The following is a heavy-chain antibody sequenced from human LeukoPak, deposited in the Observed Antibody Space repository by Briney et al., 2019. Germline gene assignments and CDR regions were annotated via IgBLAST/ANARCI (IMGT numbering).Heavy chain of an antibody. CDR2: INPNSGGT. V-gene: IGHV1-2*02. D-gene: IGHD3-22*01. CDR1: GYTFTGYY. Sequence: GASVKVSCKASGYTFTGYYMHWVRQAPGQGLEWMGWINPNSGGTNYAQKFQGRVTMTRDTSISTAYMELSRLRSDDTAVYYCASPQSYDRIDCFDYWGQGTLVTVSS. CDR3: ASPQSYDRIDCFDY. J-gene: IGHJ4*02.